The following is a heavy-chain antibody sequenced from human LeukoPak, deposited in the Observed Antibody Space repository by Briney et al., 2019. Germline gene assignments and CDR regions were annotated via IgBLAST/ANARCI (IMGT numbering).Heavy chain of an antibody. CDR1: GFTFSHGW. V-gene: IGHV3-15*01. Sequence: PGGSLRLSCGGSGFTFSHGWMGWVRQAPGKGLEWVGRIKSRVDGGTTDYAAPVKGRFTISRDDSQNNLFLQMNSLEIGDTAVYYCAVERGGCSAVTRYAFKHWGQGTLVTVSS. CDR2: IKSRVDGGTT. J-gene: IGHJ1*01. CDR3: AVERGGCSAVTRYAFKH. D-gene: IGHD2-15*01.